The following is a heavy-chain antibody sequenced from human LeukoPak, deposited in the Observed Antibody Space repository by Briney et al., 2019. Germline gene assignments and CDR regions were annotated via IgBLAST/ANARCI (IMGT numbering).Heavy chain of an antibody. CDR1: GFTVSSNY. V-gene: IGHV3-66*02. Sequence: PGGSLRLSCAASGFTVSSNYMSWVRQAPGKGLEWVSVIYSGGSTYYTDAVKGRYTISRDNSKNTLYLQMNSLRAEDTAVYFCARNWDPDYWGQGTLVTVSS. CDR3: ARNWDPDY. J-gene: IGHJ4*02. CDR2: IYSGGST. D-gene: IGHD7-27*01.